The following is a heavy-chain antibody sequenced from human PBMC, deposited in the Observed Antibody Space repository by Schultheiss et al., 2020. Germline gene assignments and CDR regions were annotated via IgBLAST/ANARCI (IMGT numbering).Heavy chain of an antibody. CDR2: INPSGGST. CDR1: GYTFTGYY. Sequence: GESLKISCKASGYTFTGYYMHWVRQAPGQGLEWMGRINPSGGSTSYAQKFQGRVTMTRDTSISTAYMEMSRLRSADTAVYYCARDQPFGYDDSSGYYYAWDYGGIDYWGQGTTVTVAS. V-gene: IGHV1-2*06. D-gene: IGHD3-22*01. J-gene: IGHJ4*01. CDR3: ARDQPFGYDDSSGYYYAWDYGGIDY.